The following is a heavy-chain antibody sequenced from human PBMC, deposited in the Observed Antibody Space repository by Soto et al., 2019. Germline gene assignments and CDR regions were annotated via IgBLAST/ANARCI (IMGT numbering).Heavy chain of an antibody. CDR1: GFTFSSYE. D-gene: IGHD3-22*01. CDR3: ATSLSGYYYSY. CDR2: IHNSRGTT. J-gene: IGHJ4*02. Sequence: GGSLRLSCAASGFTFSSYEMMWVRQAPGKGLEWVSFIHNSRGTTYYADSVKGRFTISRDSAQNSLYLQMSSLRAEDTAVYYCATSLSGYYYSYWGQGTLVTVSS. V-gene: IGHV3-48*03.